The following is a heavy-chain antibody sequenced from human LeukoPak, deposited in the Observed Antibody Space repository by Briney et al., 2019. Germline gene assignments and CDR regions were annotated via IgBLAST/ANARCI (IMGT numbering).Heavy chain of an antibody. CDR2: FSYSVST. CDR1: VDSISISTYY. J-gene: IGHJ6*03. CDR3: ARGRYCSGGSCYYYYYYLDV. V-gene: IGHV4-39*07. Sequence: PSETLSLSCTGPVDSISISTYYWGWIRQPPGKGLEWIGSFSYSVSTDYNPSLNGRVTISVAPSKQQFSLTLSSVTAEHTAVYYCARGRYCSGGSCYYYYYYLDVWGKGTTVTVSS. D-gene: IGHD2-15*01.